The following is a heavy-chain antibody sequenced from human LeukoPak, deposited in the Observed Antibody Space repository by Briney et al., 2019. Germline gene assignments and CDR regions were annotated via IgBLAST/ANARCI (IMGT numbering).Heavy chain of an antibody. D-gene: IGHD6-13*01. CDR2: INPNSGGT. J-gene: IGHJ4*02. CDR1: GYTFTGYY. CDR3: ARGYWDSSLVLSFDY. Sequence: ASVKVSCKASGYTFTGYYMHWVRQAPGQGLEWMGWINPNSGGTNYAQKFQGRVTMTRDTSISTAYMELSRLRSDDTAVYYCARGYWDSSLVLSFDYWGQGTLVTVSS. V-gene: IGHV1-2*02.